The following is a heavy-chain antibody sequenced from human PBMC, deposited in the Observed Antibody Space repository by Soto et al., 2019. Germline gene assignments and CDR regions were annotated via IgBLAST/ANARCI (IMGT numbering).Heavy chain of an antibody. CDR1: GFIFENFG. CDR3: ARDRGMITFGGVIVPTDIWFDP. J-gene: IGHJ5*02. D-gene: IGHD3-16*02. V-gene: IGHV3-23*01. Sequence: PGGSLRLSCAASGFIFENFGMSWVRQAPGKGLEWISSISGSGFKKYYADSVKGRFTISRDNSKNTLYLQMNSLRAEDTAVYYCARDRGMITFGGVIVPTDIWFDPWGQGTLVTVSS. CDR2: ISGSGFKK.